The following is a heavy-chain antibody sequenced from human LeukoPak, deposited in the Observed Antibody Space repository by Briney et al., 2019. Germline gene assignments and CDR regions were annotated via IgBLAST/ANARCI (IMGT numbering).Heavy chain of an antibody. D-gene: IGHD3-9*01. V-gene: IGHV4-39*07. CDR2: IYYSGST. Sequence: PSETLSLTCTVSGGSISSSSYYWGWIRQPPGKGLEWIGSIYYSGSTYYNPSLKSRVTISVDTSKNQFSLKLSSVTAADTAVYYCARDGAPGADYDILTGYYMHPYFDYWGQGTLVTVSS. J-gene: IGHJ4*02. CDR1: GGSISSSSYY. CDR3: ARDGAPGADYDILTGYYMHPYFDY.